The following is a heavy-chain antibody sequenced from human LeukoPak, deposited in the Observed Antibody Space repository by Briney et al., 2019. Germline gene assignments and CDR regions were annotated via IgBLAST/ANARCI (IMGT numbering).Heavy chain of an antibody. V-gene: IGHV1-69*06. Sequence: GASVKVSCKASGGTFSSYAISWVRQAPGQGLEWMGGIIPIFGTANYAQKFQGRVTITADKSTSTAYMELSSLRSEDTAVYYCARGWRGYSYGLDYFDYWGQGTLVTVSS. CDR1: GGTFSSYA. CDR3: ARGWRGYSYGLDYFDY. J-gene: IGHJ4*02. D-gene: IGHD5-18*01. CDR2: IIPIFGTA.